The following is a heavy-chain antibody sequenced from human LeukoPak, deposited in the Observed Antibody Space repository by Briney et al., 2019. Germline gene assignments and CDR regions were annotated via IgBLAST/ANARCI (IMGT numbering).Heavy chain of an antibody. CDR1: GFTVSSNY. Sequence: QSGGTLTLSCAASGFTVSSNYMSWVRQAPGKGLKWVAAIYRGGSRYYADSVKGRFTISRDNSKNTLYLQMNSLTAEDTGVYYCARDDYGDQTDYWGQGILVTVSS. CDR3: ARDDYGDQTDY. CDR2: IYRGGSR. J-gene: IGHJ4*02. D-gene: IGHD4-17*01. V-gene: IGHV3-66*01.